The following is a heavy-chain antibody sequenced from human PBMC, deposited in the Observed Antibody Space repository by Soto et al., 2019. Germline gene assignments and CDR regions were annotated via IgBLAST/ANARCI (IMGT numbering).Heavy chain of an antibody. CDR2: ISGSGGST. V-gene: IGHV3-23*01. J-gene: IGHJ4*02. CDR1: GFKFSNYC. D-gene: IGHD1-26*01. Sequence: GGSLRLSCAASGFKFSNYCMSWVRLARGRGLEWVSVISGSGGSTYSADSVKGRFTISRDNSKNTLYLQMNNLRAEDTAVYYCAKDGPYSGSLSYYFDYWGQGTLVTVSS. CDR3: AKDGPYSGSLSYYFDY.